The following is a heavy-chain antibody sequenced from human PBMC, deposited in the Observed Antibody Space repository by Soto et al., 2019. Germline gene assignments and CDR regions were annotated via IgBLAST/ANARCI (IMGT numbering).Heavy chain of an antibody. Sequence: QVQLQESGPGLVKPSETLSLTCTVSGGSISSYYWSWIRQPPGKGLEWIGYIYYSGSTNYNPSLRSRVTISVDTSKNHFPLKLRSVTAADTAVDYCARGGLGYCSSTSCYTPDYYYMDVWGKGTTVTVSS. CDR2: IYYSGST. CDR3: ARGGLGYCSSTSCYTPDYYYMDV. D-gene: IGHD2-2*02. J-gene: IGHJ6*03. CDR1: GGSISSYY. V-gene: IGHV4-59*01.